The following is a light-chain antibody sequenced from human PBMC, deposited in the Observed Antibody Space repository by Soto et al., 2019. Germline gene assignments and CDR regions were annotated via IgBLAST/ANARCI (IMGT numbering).Light chain of an antibody. CDR1: HSINTSF. CDR3: QQYASAPFS. Sequence: EIVLTQSPGTLSLSPGDRATLSCRASHSINTSFLAWFQQKPGQAPRLLIYAASTRATVIPDRFSGSASETDFTLTINRLEPEDSAVYYCQQYASAPFSLGPGTKVDIK. V-gene: IGKV3-20*01. J-gene: IGKJ3*01. CDR2: AAS.